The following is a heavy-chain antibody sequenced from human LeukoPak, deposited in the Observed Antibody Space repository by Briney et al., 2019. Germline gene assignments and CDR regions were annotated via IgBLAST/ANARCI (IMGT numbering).Heavy chain of an antibody. J-gene: IGHJ4*02. D-gene: IGHD2-15*01. V-gene: IGHV3-13*04. CDR2: IGTAGDT. CDR3: ARGGRGGRNVYFDS. Sequence: PGGSLRLSCAASGFTLSTYDMHWVRQGTGKGLEWVSAIGTAGDTYYPGSVKGRFTISRENAKNSLYPQMNSLGAGDTAVYYCARGGRGGRNVYFDSWGQGTLVTVSS. CDR1: GFTLSTYD.